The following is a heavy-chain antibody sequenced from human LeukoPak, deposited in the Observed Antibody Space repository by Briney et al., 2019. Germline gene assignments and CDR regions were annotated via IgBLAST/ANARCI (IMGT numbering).Heavy chain of an antibody. J-gene: IGHJ4*02. CDR3: AGPRSYFDY. CDR1: GVSISGYY. Sequence: SETLSLTCTVSGVSISGYYWTWIRQPPGKGLEWIGYIYYSGSTNYNPSLKTRVTISVDMSKNQFSLKLSSVTAADTAVYYCAGPRSYFDYWGQGTLVTVSS. V-gene: IGHV4-59*08. CDR2: IYYSGST.